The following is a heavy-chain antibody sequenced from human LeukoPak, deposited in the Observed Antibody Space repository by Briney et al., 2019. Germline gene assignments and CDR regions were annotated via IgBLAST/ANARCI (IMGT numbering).Heavy chain of an antibody. J-gene: IGHJ6*02. CDR2: ISVSGDNT. CDR1: GFTFSSYA. Sequence: GGSLRLSCSASGFTFSSYAMSWVRQAPGKGLEWVSGISVSGDNTYYADSVKGRFTISRDNSKKTLYLQMNSLRAEDTAVYYCASGGYYYYYGMDVWGQGTTVTVSS. CDR3: ASGGYYYYYGMDV. V-gene: IGHV3-23*01. D-gene: IGHD3-16*01.